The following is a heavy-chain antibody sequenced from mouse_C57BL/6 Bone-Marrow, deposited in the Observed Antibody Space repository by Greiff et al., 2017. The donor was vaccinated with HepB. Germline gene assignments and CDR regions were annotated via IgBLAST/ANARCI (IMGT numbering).Heavy chain of an antibody. CDR3: TTMMPWFAY. CDR2: IDPENGDT. V-gene: IGHV14-4*01. Sequence: VQLQQSGAELVRPGASVKLSCTASGFNIKDDYMHWVKQRPEQGLEWIGWIDPENGDTEYASKFQGKATITADTTSNTAYLPLSSLTSEDTAVYYGTTMMPWFAYWGQGTLVTVSA. J-gene: IGHJ3*01. D-gene: IGHD2-3*01. CDR1: GFNIKDDY.